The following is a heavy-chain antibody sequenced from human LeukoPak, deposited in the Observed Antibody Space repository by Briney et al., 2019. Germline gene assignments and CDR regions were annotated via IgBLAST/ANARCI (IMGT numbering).Heavy chain of an antibody. J-gene: IGHJ5*02. CDR2: INHSGST. V-gene: IGHV4-34*01. CDR1: GGSFSGYY. CDR3: ARKNPRTNIVGAVPRYWFDP. D-gene: IGHD1-26*01. Sequence: SETLSLTCAVYGGSFSGYYWNWIRQPPGKGLEWIGEINHSGSTNYNPSLKSRVTISVDTSKTQFSLKLSSVTAADTAVYYCARKNPRTNIVGAVPRYWFDPWGQGTLVTVSS.